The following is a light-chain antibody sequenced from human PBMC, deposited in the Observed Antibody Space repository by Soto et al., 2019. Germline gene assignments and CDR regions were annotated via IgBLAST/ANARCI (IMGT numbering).Light chain of an antibody. CDR2: HAS. Sequence: DIQLTQSPATLSASVGDRVTITCRASQGVSNCFAGYQQKPEKAPNLLIFHASSLEGGVPSRFSGGGSGTEFTLTSSSLQYDDFANYYCQQYNTYPTFCQGTKVDIK. J-gene: IGKJ1*01. CDR1: QGVSNC. CDR3: QQYNTYPT. V-gene: IGKV1-5*01.